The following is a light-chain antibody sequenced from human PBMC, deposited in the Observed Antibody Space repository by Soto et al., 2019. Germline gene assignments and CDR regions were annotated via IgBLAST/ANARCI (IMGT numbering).Light chain of an antibody. CDR3: QQYGSSPWT. Sequence: EIVLTQSPGTLSLSPGERATLSCRASQSVSSSYLAWYQQKPGQAPRPLIYGASSRAIGIPDRFSGSGSGTDVTITSSSLEPEDFAVYYCQQYGSSPWTFGQGTKVEIK. CDR2: GAS. J-gene: IGKJ1*01. CDR1: QSVSSSY. V-gene: IGKV3-20*01.